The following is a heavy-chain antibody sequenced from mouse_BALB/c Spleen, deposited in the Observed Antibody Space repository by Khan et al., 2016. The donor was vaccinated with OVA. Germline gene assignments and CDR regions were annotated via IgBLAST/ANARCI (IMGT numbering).Heavy chain of an antibody. J-gene: IGHJ3*01. D-gene: IGHD2-12*01. CDR3: ARNSYRYDFTY. CDR1: GCSLITYG. CDR2: IWSDGST. Sequence: QVQLKESGPGLVQPSQSLSITCTVSGCSLITYGVHWVRQSPGKGLEWLGVIWSDGSTDYNAAFISRLSITKDNSKSQVFFKMNSLQADDTAIYYCARNSYRYDFTYWGRGTLVTVSA. V-gene: IGHV2-2*01.